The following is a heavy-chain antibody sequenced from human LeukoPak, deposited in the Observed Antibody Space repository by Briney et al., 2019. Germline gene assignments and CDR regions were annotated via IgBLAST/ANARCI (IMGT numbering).Heavy chain of an antibody. J-gene: IGHJ3*02. Sequence: SETLSLTCAVSGGSISSYYWSWIRQPPGKGLEWIGYIYYSGSTNYNPSLKSRVTISVDTSKNQFSLKLSSVTAADTAVYYCARREIVVVTGAFDIWGQGTMVTASS. CDR1: GGSISSYY. D-gene: IGHD2-21*02. V-gene: IGHV4-59*08. CDR3: ARREIVVVTGAFDI. CDR2: IYYSGST.